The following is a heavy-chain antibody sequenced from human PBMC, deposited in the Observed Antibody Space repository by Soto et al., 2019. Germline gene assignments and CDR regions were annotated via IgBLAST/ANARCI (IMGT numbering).Heavy chain of an antibody. CDR3: ARAVVVVVAATGWFDP. D-gene: IGHD2-15*01. Sequence: QVQLQESGPGLVKPSQTLSLTCTVSGGSISSGGYYWSWIRQHPGKGLEWIGYIYYSGSTYYNPSPKSRVTISVDTSKNQFSLKLSSVTAADTAVYYCARAVVVVVAATGWFDPWGQGTLVTVSS. J-gene: IGHJ5*02. V-gene: IGHV4-31*03. CDR1: GGSISSGGYY. CDR2: IYYSGST.